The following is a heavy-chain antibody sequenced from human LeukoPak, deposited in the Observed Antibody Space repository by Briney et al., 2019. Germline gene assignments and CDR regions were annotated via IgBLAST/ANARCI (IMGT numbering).Heavy chain of an antibody. CDR1: GGSINSGGYS. Sequence: PSQTLSLTCAVSGGSINSGGYSWSWIRQPPGKGLEWIGYIYHSGSTYYNPSLKSRVTISVDRSKNQFSPKLSSVTAADTAVYYCARLSSSWYLYFDYWGQGTLVTVSS. CDR2: IYHSGST. CDR3: ARLSSSWYLYFDY. J-gene: IGHJ4*02. V-gene: IGHV4-30-2*01. D-gene: IGHD6-13*01.